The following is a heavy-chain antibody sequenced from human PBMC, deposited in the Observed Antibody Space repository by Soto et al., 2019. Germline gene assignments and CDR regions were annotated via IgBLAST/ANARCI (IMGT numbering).Heavy chain of an antibody. J-gene: IGHJ4*02. V-gene: IGHV4-59*01. Sequence: SETLSLTCTVSGGSINSYYWSWIRQPPGKGLEWIGYIYYSGSTNYNPSLKSRVTISVDTSKNQFSLKLSSVTAADTAVYYCARRYGGNFDYWGQGTLVTRLL. D-gene: IGHD1-26*01. CDR3: ARRYGGNFDY. CDR1: GGSINSYY. CDR2: IYYSGST.